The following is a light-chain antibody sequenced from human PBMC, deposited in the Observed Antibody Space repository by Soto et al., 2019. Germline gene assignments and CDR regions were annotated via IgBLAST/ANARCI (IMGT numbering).Light chain of an antibody. J-gene: IGKJ5*01. CDR1: QNINND. V-gene: IGKV1-33*01. CDR3: QQYENLPI. Sequence: DIQMTQSPSSLSASVGDRFTITCRSSQNINNDLNWYQQKPVRVPKLLMYDASNLEAGVPSRFRGSGSGTDFTFTISRLQPEDIATYYWQQYENLPIFGQGTPLEI. CDR2: DAS.